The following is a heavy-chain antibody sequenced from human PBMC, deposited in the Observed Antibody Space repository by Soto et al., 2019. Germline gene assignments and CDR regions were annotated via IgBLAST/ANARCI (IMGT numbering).Heavy chain of an antibody. CDR2: IYYSGST. Sequence: SETLSLTCTVSGGSISSYYWSWIRQPPGKGLEWIGYIYYSGSTNYNPSLKSRVTISVDTSKNQFSLKLSSVTAADTAVYYCASITMVRGDNWFDPWGQGTLVTVSS. D-gene: IGHD3-10*01. V-gene: IGHV4-59*01. CDR1: GGSISSYY. J-gene: IGHJ5*02. CDR3: ASITMVRGDNWFDP.